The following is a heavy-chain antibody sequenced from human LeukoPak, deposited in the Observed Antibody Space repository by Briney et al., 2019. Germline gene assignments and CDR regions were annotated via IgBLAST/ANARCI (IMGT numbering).Heavy chain of an antibody. CDR2: IYYSGST. V-gene: IGHV4-59*01. Sequence: PSETLSLTCTVSCGSISSYYWGWIRQPPGKGLEWIGYIYYSGSTNYNPSLKSRVTISVDTSKNQFSLKLSSVTAADTAVYYCARGPSADDFDYWGQGTLVTVSS. CDR3: ARGPSADDFDY. CDR1: CGSISSYY. J-gene: IGHJ4*02.